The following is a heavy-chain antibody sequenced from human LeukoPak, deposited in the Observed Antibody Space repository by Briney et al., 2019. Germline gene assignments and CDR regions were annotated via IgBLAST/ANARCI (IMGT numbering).Heavy chain of an antibody. V-gene: IGHV3-23*01. CDR3: AKQLGDYMDV. CDR1: GFTFSSYA. D-gene: IGHD3-16*01. CDR2: ISGSGGST. J-gene: IGHJ6*03. Sequence: GGSLRLSCAASGFTFSSYAMSWVRQAPGKGLEWVSAISGSGGSTYYADSVKGRFTVSSDNSKNTLYLQMNSLRAEDTAVYYCAKQLGDYMDVWGKGTTVTVSS.